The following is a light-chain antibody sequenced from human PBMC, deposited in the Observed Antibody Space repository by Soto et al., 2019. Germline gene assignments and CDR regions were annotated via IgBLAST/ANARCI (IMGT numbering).Light chain of an antibody. CDR1: SGHSSYA. J-gene: IGLJ2*01. V-gene: IGLV4-69*01. Sequence: QPVLTQSPSASASLGASVKFTCTLSSGHSSYAIAWHQQQPEKGPRYLMKLNSDGSHNKGDGIPDRFSGSSSGAERYLTISSLQSEDEADYYCQTWGTGSVVFGGGTKLTVL. CDR3: QTWGTGSVV. CDR2: LNSDGSH.